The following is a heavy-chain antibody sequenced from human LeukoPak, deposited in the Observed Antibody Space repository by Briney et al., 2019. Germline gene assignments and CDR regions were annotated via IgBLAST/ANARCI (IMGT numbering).Heavy chain of an antibody. CDR1: GGSISSSY. J-gene: IGHJ4*02. V-gene: IGHV4-4*07. CDR3: ASSSSGWYEDY. CDR2: IYTSRIP. D-gene: IGHD6-19*01. Sequence: SETLSLTCTVSGGSISSSYWNWIRQPAGKGLEWIGRIYTSRIPNYNPSLRSRVTISVDKSKNQFSLKLSSVTAADTAVYYCASSSSGWYEDYWGQGTPVTVSS.